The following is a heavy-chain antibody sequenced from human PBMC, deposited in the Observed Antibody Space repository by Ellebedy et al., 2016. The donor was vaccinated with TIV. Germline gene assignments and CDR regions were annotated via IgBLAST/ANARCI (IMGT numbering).Heavy chain of an antibody. J-gene: IGHJ3*02. D-gene: IGHD2-15*01. CDR2: ISYSGST. CDR3: ARVVWQLPVSYAFDI. CDR1: GGSISPYY. V-gene: IGHV4-59*01. Sequence: MPSETLSLTCTVSGGSISPYYWSWIRQPPGKGLEWIGYISYSGSTNYNPSLQSRVTISVDTPKNQFSLKLTSVTAVDTAVYYCARVVWQLPVSYAFDIWGQGTMVTVSS.